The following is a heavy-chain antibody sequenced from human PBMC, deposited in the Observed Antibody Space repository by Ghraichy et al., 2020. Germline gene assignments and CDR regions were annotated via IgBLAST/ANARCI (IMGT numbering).Heavy chain of an antibody. CDR3: VRTGRNLDY. CDR2: IKTDGNEK. J-gene: IGHJ4*02. Sequence: GGSLRLSCAASGFTFSSLWMTWVRQARGKGLEWVANIKTDGNEKYYADSVKGRFTISRDNAKNSLYLQMDTLRAEDTAVYYCVRTGRNLDYWGQGTLVTVSS. D-gene: IGHD1-14*01. V-gene: IGHV3-7*03. CDR1: GFTFSSLW.